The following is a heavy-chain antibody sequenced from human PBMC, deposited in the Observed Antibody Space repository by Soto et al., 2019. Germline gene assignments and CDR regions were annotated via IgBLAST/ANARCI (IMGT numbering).Heavy chain of an antibody. CDR1: GFTFSDYG. J-gene: IGHJ6*02. V-gene: IGHV3-23*01. CDR2: ITWGGSA. CDR3: AKEQTSSTYDGLDV. Sequence: EVQLLESGGGLIHPGGSLRLSCAGSGFTFSDYGMSWVRQAPGKGLEWVSGITWGGSAYYAESVRGRFIISRDSSKNTLYVQMNSLRAEDTAIYYCAKEQTSSTYDGLDVWGQGTPVTVSS.